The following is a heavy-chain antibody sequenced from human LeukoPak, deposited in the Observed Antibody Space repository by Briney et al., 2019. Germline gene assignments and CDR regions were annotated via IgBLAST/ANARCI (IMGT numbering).Heavy chain of an antibody. CDR1: GFTFSSYA. V-gene: IGHV3-23*01. CDR2: ISGSGGST. D-gene: IGHD3-10*01. Sequence: GGSLILSCAASGFTFSSYAMSWVRQAPGKGLEWVSAISGSGGSTYYADSVKGRFTICRDNSKNTLYLQMNSLRAEDTAVYYCAKDRYGSGSYLDYWGQGTLVTVSS. CDR3: AKDRYGSGSYLDY. J-gene: IGHJ4*02.